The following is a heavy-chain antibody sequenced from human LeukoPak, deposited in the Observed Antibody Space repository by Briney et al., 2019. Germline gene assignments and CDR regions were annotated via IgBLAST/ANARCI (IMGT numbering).Heavy chain of an antibody. CDR1: GFTFSSYS. J-gene: IGHJ4*02. Sequence: GGSLRLSCAASGFTFSSYSMNWVRQAPGKGLEWVSSISSSGSYIYYADSVKGRFTISRDNAKNSLYLQMNSLRAEDTAVYYCARDRVGATPWSVDYWGQGTLVTVSS. V-gene: IGHV3-21*01. CDR3: ARDRVGATPWSVDY. D-gene: IGHD1-26*01. CDR2: ISSSGSYI.